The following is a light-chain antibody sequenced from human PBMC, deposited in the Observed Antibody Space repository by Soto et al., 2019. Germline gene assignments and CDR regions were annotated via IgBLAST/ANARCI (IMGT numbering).Light chain of an antibody. CDR2: DNN. CDR3: EAWEISPNPYV. CDR1: SFNIGNNY. V-gene: IGLV1-51*01. J-gene: IGLJ1*01. Sequence: QSVLTQPPSVSAAPGQKVIISCSGSSFNIGNNYVSWYQQLPGTAPKLLIYDNNKRPSGIPDRFSGSKSGTSATLAITGLQTADESDYYCEAWEISPNPYVFGTGTKVTVL.